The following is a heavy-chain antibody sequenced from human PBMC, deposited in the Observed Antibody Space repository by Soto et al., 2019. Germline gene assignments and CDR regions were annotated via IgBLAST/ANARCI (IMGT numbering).Heavy chain of an antibody. J-gene: IGHJ6*02. V-gene: IGHV3-48*02. CDR1: GFTLSSYS. CDR3: ARDNPRSSGWDV. CDR2: ISSSSSTI. Sequence: ESGGGLVQPGGSLRLSCEASGFTLSSYSMNWARQAPGQGLEWVSYISSSSSTIYYADSVKGRFTISRDNAKSSLYLQMNSLRDEDTAVYYCARDNPRSSGWDVWGQGTTVTVSS.